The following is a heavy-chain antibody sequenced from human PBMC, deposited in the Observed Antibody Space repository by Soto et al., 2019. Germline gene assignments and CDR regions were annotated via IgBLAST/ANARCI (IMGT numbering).Heavy chain of an antibody. CDR3: ARGPPSGHTAMVRSYFDH. V-gene: IGHV3-53*01. D-gene: IGHD5-18*01. J-gene: IGHJ4*02. CDR1: GFTVSTNY. Sequence: EVQLVESGGGLIQPGGSLRLSCAASGFTVSTNYMSWVRQAPGKGLEWVSIIFNGGSTYYADSVKGRFTISRDNSRNTLYLQMNGLRAEDTAVFYCARGPPSGHTAMVRSYFDHWVQGILVTFSS. CDR2: IFNGGST.